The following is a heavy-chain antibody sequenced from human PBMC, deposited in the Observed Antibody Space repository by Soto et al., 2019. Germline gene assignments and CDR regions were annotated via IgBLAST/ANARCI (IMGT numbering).Heavy chain of an antibody. CDR2: IYHSGST. V-gene: IGHV4-38-2*02. D-gene: IGHD3-3*01. CDR3: AREVTIFGVVMLNFDY. Sequence: SETLSLTCAVSGYSISSGYYWGFIRQPPGKGLEWIGSIYHSGSTYYNPSLKSRVTISVDTSKNQFSLKLSSVTAADTAVYYCAREVTIFGVVMLNFDYWGQGTLVTVSS. CDR1: GYSISSGYY. J-gene: IGHJ4*02.